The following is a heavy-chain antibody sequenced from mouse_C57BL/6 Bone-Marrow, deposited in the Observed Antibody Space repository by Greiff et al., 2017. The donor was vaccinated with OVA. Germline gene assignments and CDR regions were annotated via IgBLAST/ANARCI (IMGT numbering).Heavy chain of an antibody. V-gene: IGHV5-17*01. D-gene: IGHD3-3*01. CDR1: GFTFSDYG. J-gene: IGHJ3*01. CDR2: ISSGSSTI. Sequence: EVKLVESGGGLVKPGGSLKLSCAASGFTFSDYGMHWVRQAPEKGLEWVAYISSGSSTIYYAATVKGRFTISRDNAKNTLFLQMTSLRSEDTAMYYCARTRDEADWGQGTLVTVSA. CDR3: ARTRDEAD.